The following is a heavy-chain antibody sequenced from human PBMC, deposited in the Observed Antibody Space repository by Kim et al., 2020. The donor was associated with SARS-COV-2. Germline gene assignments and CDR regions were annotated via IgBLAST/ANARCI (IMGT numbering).Heavy chain of an antibody. Sequence: KGRFTISRDNAKSSLYLQMNSLRAEDTAVYYCARVFNDYGDYYYYYGMDVWGQGTTVTVSS. J-gene: IGHJ6*02. D-gene: IGHD4-17*01. V-gene: IGHV3-11*06. CDR3: ARVFNDYGDYYYYYGMDV.